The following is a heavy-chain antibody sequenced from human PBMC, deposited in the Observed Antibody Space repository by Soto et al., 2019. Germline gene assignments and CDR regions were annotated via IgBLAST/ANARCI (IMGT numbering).Heavy chain of an antibody. D-gene: IGHD3-10*01. Sequence: SETLSLTCTVSGGSISSGGYYWSWIRQHPGKGLEWIGYIYYSGSTYYNPSLKSRVTISVDTSKNQFSLKLSSVTAADTAVYYCARDDSHYYGSGRSNWFDPWGQGTLVTVSS. V-gene: IGHV4-31*03. J-gene: IGHJ5*02. CDR2: IYYSGST. CDR1: GGSISSGGYY. CDR3: ARDDSHYYGSGRSNWFDP.